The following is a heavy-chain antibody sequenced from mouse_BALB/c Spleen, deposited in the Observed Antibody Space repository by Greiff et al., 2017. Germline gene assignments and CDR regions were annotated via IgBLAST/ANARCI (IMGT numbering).Heavy chain of an antibody. V-gene: IGHV1-87*01. CDR1: GYTFTSYW. D-gene: IGHD2-10*01. J-gene: IGHJ3*01. Sequence: VQLQQSGAELARPGASVKLSCKASGYTFTSYWMQWVKQRPGQGLEWIGAIYPGDGDTRYTQKFKGKATLTADKSSSTAYMQLSSLASEDSAVYYCARSYYGNYGAYWGQGTLVTVSA. CDR3: ARSYYGNYGAY. CDR2: IYPGDGDT.